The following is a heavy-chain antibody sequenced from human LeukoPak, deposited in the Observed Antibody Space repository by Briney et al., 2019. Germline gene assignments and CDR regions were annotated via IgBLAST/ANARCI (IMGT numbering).Heavy chain of an antibody. CDR1: GGSISSSSYY. J-gene: IGHJ5*02. V-gene: IGHV4-39*01. CDR2: MYYSGSA. D-gene: IGHD6-13*01. Sequence: SETLSLTCTVSGGSISSSSYYWGWIRQPPGKGLEWIGSMYYSGSAYYNPSLKSRVTISVDTSKNQFSLKLSSVTAADTAVYYCARHSGYSSSSNNWFDPWGQGTLVTVSS. CDR3: ARHSGYSSSSNNWFDP.